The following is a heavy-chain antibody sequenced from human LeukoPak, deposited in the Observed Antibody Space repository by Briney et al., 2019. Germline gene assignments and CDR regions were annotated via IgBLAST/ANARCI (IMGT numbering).Heavy chain of an antibody. Sequence: PGGSLRLSCAASGFTFSAYWMSWVRQAPGKGLEWVAHIKGDGSEKYSVDSVKGRFTISIDNAKSSLYLQINSLRAEDTALYYCARGGFGYVYFDYWGQGSLVTVSS. J-gene: IGHJ4*02. CDR3: ARGGFGYVYFDY. V-gene: IGHV3-7*01. CDR2: IKGDGSEK. D-gene: IGHD2-8*01. CDR1: GFTFSAYW.